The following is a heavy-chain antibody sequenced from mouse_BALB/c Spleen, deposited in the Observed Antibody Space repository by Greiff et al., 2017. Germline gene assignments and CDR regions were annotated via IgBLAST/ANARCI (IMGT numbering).Heavy chain of an antibody. CDR3: ARRAYYDYWYFDV. J-gene: IGHJ1*01. D-gene: IGHD2-4*01. CDR2: ISSGSSTI. V-gene: IGHV5-17*02. Sequence: EVKLVESGGGLVQPGGSRKLSCAASGFTFSSFGMHWVRQAPEKGLEWVAYISSGSSTIYYADTVKGRFTISRDNPKNTLFLQMTSLRSEDTAMYYCARRAYYDYWYFDVWGAGTTVTVSS. CDR1: GFTFSSFG.